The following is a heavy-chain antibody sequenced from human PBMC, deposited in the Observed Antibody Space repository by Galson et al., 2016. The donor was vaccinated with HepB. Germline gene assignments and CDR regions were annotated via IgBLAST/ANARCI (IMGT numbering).Heavy chain of an antibody. CDR3: AHSPPYYSGSGSYYFDN. Sequence: PALVKPTQTLTLTCTFSGFSLSTSGEGVGWIRQPPGKALEWLARIWCNDDQRYSPSLKSRLTITKDTSKNQVVFTMTNMDPVDTATYFCAHSPPYYSGSGSYYFDNWGQGTLVTVSS. CDR1: GFSLSTSGEG. V-gene: IGHV2-5*01. CDR2: IWCNDDQ. D-gene: IGHD3-10*01. J-gene: IGHJ4*02.